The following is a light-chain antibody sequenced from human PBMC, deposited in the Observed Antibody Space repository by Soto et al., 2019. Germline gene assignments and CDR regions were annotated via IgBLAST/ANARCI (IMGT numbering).Light chain of an antibody. V-gene: IGLV2-14*01. CDR2: DVT. J-gene: IGLJ1*01. CDR3: SSYTTSSSYV. CDR1: SSDVGGYIY. Sequence: QSVLTQPASVSGSPGQSITISCTGTSSDVGGYIYVSWYQQHPGKAPKLMIYDVTSHPSGVSYRFSGSKSGNTASLTISGLQAEDEADYYWSSYTTSSSYVFGTGTKVTVL.